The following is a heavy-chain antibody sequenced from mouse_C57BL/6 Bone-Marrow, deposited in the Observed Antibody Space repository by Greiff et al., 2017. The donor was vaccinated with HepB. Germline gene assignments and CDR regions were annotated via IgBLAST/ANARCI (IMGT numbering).Heavy chain of an antibody. CDR1: GYTFTSYW. CDR2: IYPGSGST. CDR3: ARTAHYDYDEGGAMDY. D-gene: IGHD2-4*01. Sequence: QVQLQQPGAELVKPGASVKMSCKASGYTFTSYWITWVKQRPGQGLEWIGDIYPGSGSTHYNEKFKSKATLTVDPSSSTAYMQLSSLTSEDSAVYYCARTAHYDYDEGGAMDYWGQGTSVTVSS. J-gene: IGHJ4*01. V-gene: IGHV1-55*01.